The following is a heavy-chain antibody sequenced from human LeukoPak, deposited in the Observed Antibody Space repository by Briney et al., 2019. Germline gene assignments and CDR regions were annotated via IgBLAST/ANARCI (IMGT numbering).Heavy chain of an antibody. CDR1: GGSISSSSYY. J-gene: IGHJ6*03. CDR2: IYYSGST. CDR3: ARDSMITFGGTHYMDV. V-gene: IGHV4-39*07. Sequence: SETLSLTCTVSGGSISSSSYYWGWIRQPPGKGLEWIGSIYYSGSTYYNPSLKSRVTVSVDTSKNQFSLKLSSMTAADTAVYYCARDSMITFGGTHYMDVWGKGTTVTVSS. D-gene: IGHD3-16*01.